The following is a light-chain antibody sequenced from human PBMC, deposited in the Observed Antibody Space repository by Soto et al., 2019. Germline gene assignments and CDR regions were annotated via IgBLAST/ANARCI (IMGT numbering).Light chain of an antibody. CDR3: QQYNSFPFT. Sequence: DIQMTQSPSTLSAPVGDRVIITCRASQTTSSWLAWYQQKPGEAPNLLIYDTSSLQSGVPSRFSGSGSGTEFTLTISSLQPDDFATYYCQQYNSFPFTFGQGTKVDIK. J-gene: IGKJ2*01. CDR1: QTTSSW. V-gene: IGKV1-5*01. CDR2: DTS.